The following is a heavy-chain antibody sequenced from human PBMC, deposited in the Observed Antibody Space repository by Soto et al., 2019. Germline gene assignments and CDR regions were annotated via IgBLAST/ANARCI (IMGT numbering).Heavy chain of an antibody. CDR1: GYSFTSYW. V-gene: IGHV5-51*01. J-gene: IGHJ5*02. CDR3: ARQANYWFDP. Sequence: GESLKISCRFSGYSFTSYWIGWVRQMPGKGLEWMGSIYPGDSDTRYSPSFQGQVTISADKSISTAYLQWSRLKASDTAMYYCARQANYWFDPWGQGTLVTVSS. CDR2: IYPGDSDT.